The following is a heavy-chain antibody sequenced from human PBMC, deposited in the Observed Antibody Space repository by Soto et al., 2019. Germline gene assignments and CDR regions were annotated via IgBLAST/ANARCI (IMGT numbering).Heavy chain of an antibody. V-gene: IGHV4-59*01. CDR2: IYYSGST. Sequence: SETLSLTCTVSGGSISSYCWSWIGQPPGKGLEWIGYIYYSGSTNYNPSLKSRVTISVDTSKNQFSLKLSSVTAADTAVYYCARGLAGSMIRRNNWFDPWGQGTLVTVPQ. CDR1: GGSISSYC. D-gene: IGHD3-22*01. J-gene: IGHJ5*02. CDR3: ARGLAGSMIRRNNWFDP.